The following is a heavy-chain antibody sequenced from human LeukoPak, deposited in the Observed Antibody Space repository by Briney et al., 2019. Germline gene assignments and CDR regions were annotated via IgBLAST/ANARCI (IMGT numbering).Heavy chain of an antibody. D-gene: IGHD6-19*01. J-gene: IGHJ4*02. V-gene: IGHV6-1*01. CDR1: GDSVSSINGA. Sequence: SQTLSLTCAISGDSVSSINGAWNWVRQSPSRGLEWLGRTYYRSKLYSDYAVPIQGRISINPDTSNNQFTLHLFSVTPDDTAVYYCARDVATTGWYTFDYWGQGTRVTVSS. CDR3: ARDVATTGWYTFDY. CDR2: TYYRSKLYS.